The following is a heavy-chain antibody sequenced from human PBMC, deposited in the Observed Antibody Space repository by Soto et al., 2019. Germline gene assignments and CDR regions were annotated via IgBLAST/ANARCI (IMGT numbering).Heavy chain of an antibody. V-gene: IGHV3-30-3*01. CDR2: ISYDGSNK. CDR1: GFTFSSYA. D-gene: IGHD2-2*01. CDR3: ARDDIVVVPAAGRYYYYGMDV. Sequence: GGSLRLSCAASGFTFSSYAMHWVRQAPGKGLEWVAVISYDGSNKYYADSVKGRFTISRDNSKNTLYLQMNSLRAEDTAVYYCARDDIVVVPAAGRYYYYGMDVWGQGTTVTVSS. J-gene: IGHJ6*02.